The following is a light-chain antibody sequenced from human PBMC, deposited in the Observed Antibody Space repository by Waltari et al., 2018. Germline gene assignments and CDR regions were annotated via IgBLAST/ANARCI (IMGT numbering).Light chain of an antibody. CDR2: EGN. Sequence: QSALTQSASVSGSYGQSITISCGDVAYFNLVSWYQQQPGKAPKVIIYEGNKRPSGLSDRFSGSKSGNTASLTISGLQADDQADYYCCSYAGGTSWVFGGGTKLTVL. V-gene: IGLV2-23*01. J-gene: IGLJ3*02. CDR3: CSYAGGTSWV. CDR1: DVAYFNL.